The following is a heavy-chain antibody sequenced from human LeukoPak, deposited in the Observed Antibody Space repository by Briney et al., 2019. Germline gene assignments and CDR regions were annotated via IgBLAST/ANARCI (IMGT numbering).Heavy chain of an antibody. CDR1: GGTFSSYA. V-gene: IGHV1-69*01. CDR3: KTAYDILKYFDY. D-gene: IGHD3-9*01. Sequence: SVKISCKASGGTFSSYAISWVRQAPGQGLEWMGGIIPIFGTANYAQKFQGRVTITADESTSTAYMELSSLRSEDTFFYKQKTAYDILKYFDYWGQGTLVTVSS. CDR2: IIPIFGTA. J-gene: IGHJ4*02.